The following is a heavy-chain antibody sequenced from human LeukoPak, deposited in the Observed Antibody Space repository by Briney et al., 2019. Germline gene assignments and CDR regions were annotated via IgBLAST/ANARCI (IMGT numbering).Heavy chain of an antibody. CDR1: GYGFTDYY. J-gene: IGHJ5*02. CDR3: ARGWQINSSGGFVDP. V-gene: IGHV1-2*02. CDR2: INPSSGAT. D-gene: IGHD6-6*01. Sequence: PRASVKVSCQASGYGFTDYYIHWIRQAPGQGLEWMGWINPSSGATNYAQKFQGRVTMTRDIFSTTAYMEINSLVSDDTAVYYCARGWQINSSGGFVDPWGQGTLVTVSS.